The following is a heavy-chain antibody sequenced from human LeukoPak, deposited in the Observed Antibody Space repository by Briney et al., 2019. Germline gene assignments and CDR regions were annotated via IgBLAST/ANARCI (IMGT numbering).Heavy chain of an antibody. CDR3: ARSYDSSGYYYELFDY. D-gene: IGHD3-22*01. Sequence: GESLKISCKGSGYSFTSYWIGWVRQMPGKGLEWMGIIYPGDSDTRYSPSFQGQVTISADKSISIAYLQWSSLKASDTAMYYCARSYDSSGYYYELFDYWGQGTLVTVSS. V-gene: IGHV5-51*01. J-gene: IGHJ4*02. CDR1: GYSFTSYW. CDR2: IYPGDSDT.